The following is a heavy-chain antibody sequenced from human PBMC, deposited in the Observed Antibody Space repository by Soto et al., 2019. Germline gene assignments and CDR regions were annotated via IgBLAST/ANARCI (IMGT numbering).Heavy chain of an antibody. CDR1: GYTFTGNY. Sequence: QVQLVQSGAEVKKPGASVKVSCKASGYTFTGNYVHWVRQAPGQGLEWMGCINPNSGGTNYAQKFQGRVTMTGDTSISTAYMELSRLRSDDTAMYYCARDYCTNGVCQGYFDYWGHGTLVTVSS. CDR2: INPNSGGT. J-gene: IGHJ4*01. V-gene: IGHV1-2*02. CDR3: ARDYCTNGVCQGYFDY. D-gene: IGHD2-8*01.